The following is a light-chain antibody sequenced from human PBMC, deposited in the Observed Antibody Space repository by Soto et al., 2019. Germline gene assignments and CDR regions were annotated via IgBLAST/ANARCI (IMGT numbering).Light chain of an antibody. CDR1: TSVNSNY. Sequence: EIVSTQSPRTLPLSPGEGATLSCRASTSVNSNYLAWDQQKPGQTPRLLIYGASSRATGVPNRFVGSVSGTDFSLTISSLESEDFAVYYCHQYGLSPRHPFGQGTKLEIK. J-gene: IGKJ2*01. V-gene: IGKV3-20*01. CDR3: HQYGLSPRHP. CDR2: GAS.